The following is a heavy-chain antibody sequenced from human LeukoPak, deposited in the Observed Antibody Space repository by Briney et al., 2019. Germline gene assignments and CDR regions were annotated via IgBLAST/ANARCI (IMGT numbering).Heavy chain of an antibody. CDR1: GGSISNYY. D-gene: IGHD6-13*01. CDR2: IYYSGTT. CDR3: ARGVYIAAAQYGY. V-gene: IGHV4-59*01. Sequence: PSETLSLTCTVSGGSISNYYWSWIRQPPGKGLEWIGYIYYSGTTNYNPSLKSRVTISVDTSKNQFSLKLNSVAAADTAVYYCARGVYIAAAQYGYWGQGTLVTVSS. J-gene: IGHJ4*02.